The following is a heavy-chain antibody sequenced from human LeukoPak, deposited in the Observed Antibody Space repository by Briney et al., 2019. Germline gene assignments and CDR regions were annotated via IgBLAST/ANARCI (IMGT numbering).Heavy chain of an antibody. V-gene: IGHV3-53*01. J-gene: IGHJ3*01. Sequence: GGSLRLSCAASGFTVSSNYMSWVRQAPGKGLEWVSVIYSGGSTYYADSVKGRFTISRDNSKNTLYLQMNSLRVEDTAVYYCARGVFLSGYLDAFDLWGQGTVVTVSS. CDR1: GFTVSSNY. CDR2: IYSGGST. CDR3: ARGVFLSGYLDAFDL. D-gene: IGHD3-22*01.